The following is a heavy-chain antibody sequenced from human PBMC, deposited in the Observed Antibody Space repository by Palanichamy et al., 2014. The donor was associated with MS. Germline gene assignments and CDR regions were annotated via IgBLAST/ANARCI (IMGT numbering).Heavy chain of an antibody. Sequence: QVQLVESGGGVVQPGGSLRLSYAASGFTFSTYGMHWVRQAPGKGLEWVAFIRYDGSNIYYADSVKGRFTISRDNSKSTLYVQMNSLRAEDTAVYYCAKDKDYGLGYFDYWGQGTLVTVSS. D-gene: IGHD4-17*01. J-gene: IGHJ4*02. CDR3: AKDKDYGLGYFDY. CDR1: GFTFSTYG. V-gene: IGHV3-30*02. CDR2: IRYDGSNI.